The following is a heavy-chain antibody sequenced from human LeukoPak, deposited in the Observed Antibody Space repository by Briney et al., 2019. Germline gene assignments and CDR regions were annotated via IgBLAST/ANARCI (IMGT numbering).Heavy chain of an antibody. V-gene: IGHV4-59*01. CDR2: IYYSGST. D-gene: IGHD7-27*01. Sequence: SETLSLTCTVSGGSISSYYWSWIRQPPGKGLEWIGYIYYSGSTNYNPSPKSRVTISVDTSKNQFSLKLSSVTAADTAVYYCARDQWQLGIDPRRDAFDIWGQGTMVTVSS. CDR3: ARDQWQLGIDPRRDAFDI. J-gene: IGHJ3*02. CDR1: GGSISSYY.